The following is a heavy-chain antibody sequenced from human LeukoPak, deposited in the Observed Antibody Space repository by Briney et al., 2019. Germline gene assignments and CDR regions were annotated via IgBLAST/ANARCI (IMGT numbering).Heavy chain of an antibody. J-gene: IGHJ4*02. CDR1: GFNFSSYW. V-gene: IGHV3-74*01. Sequence: PGGALRLSCAASGFNFSSYWMHWVRQAPGKGLVWVSRINSDGSSTSYADSMKGRFTISRDNAKNTLYLQMNRLRVEDTAVYYCARGEVAMAYYWGQGTLVTVSS. CDR2: INSDGSST. D-gene: IGHD5-18*01. CDR3: ARGEVAMAYY.